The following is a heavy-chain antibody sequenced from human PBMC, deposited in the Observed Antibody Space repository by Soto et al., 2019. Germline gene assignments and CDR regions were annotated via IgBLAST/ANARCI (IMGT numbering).Heavy chain of an antibody. D-gene: IGHD4-4*01. Sequence: SETLSLTCAVYGGSFSGYYWSWIRQPPGKGLEWIGEINHSGSTHYNPSLKSRVTISVDTSRNHCTLKLSSVAAAGTAVYYCARSTVTTISYYYYGMDVWGQGTTVTVSS. J-gene: IGHJ6*02. CDR3: ARSTVTTISYYYYGMDV. CDR1: GGSFSGYY. V-gene: IGHV4-34*01. CDR2: INHSGST.